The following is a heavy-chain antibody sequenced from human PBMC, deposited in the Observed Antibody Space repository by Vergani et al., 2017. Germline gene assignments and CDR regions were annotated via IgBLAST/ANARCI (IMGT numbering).Heavy chain of an antibody. CDR1: FVSIRNPY. V-gene: IGHV4-59*11. CDR3: SSDTHSGQRADR. J-gene: IGHJ5*02. D-gene: IGHD6-19*01. CDR2: IHYSENT. Sequence: QVQLQESGPGLVKSSETLSLTCSVSFVSIRNPYCNWIRQPPGKGLEWIGSIHYSENTNYNPSLKTRVTISVDTSKDQFSLTLTSVTAADTAVYYCSSDTHSGQRADRWGQGMLVTVTS.